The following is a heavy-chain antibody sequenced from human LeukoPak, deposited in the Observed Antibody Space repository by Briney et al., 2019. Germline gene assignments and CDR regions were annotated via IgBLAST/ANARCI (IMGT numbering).Heavy chain of an antibody. Sequence: SETLSLTCSVSGDSVSRSDSYWDWIRQPPGKGLEWIGTSYYSGRTYYSPSLKSRVTMSVDPSNNPFSLTLRPVTAADTAVYYCARRRYYDGSGYLEWGQGTLLSVSS. V-gene: IGHV4-39*01. D-gene: IGHD3-22*01. J-gene: IGHJ1*01. CDR1: GDSVSRSDSY. CDR3: ARRRYYDGSGYLE. CDR2: SYYSGRT.